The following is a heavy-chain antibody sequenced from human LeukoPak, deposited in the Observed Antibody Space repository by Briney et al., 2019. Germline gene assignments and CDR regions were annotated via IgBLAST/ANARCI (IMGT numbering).Heavy chain of an antibody. J-gene: IGHJ3*02. CDR2: ISTSGSTI. CDR3: AREGVGASGDAFDI. D-gene: IGHD1-26*01. CDR1: GFTFSDYV. V-gene: IGHV3-48*03. Sequence: GESLRLSCAASGFTFSDYVMIWVRQAPGKGLEWVSYISTSGSTIYYADSVKGRFTISRDNAKNSLYLQMNSLRAEDTALYYCAREGVGASGDAFDIWGQGTMVTVSS.